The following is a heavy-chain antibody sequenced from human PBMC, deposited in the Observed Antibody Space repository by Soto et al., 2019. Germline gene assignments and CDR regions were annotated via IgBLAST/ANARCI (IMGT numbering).Heavy chain of an antibody. V-gene: IGHV3-21*01. CDR2: ISISISYI. CDR1: GFTFSSYS. CDR3: ARPQFPLGCGWGNVACEI. J-gene: IGHJ3*02. Sequence: WGSLRLSCAASGFTFSSYSMNWVRQAPGKGLEWVSSISISISYIYYADSVKGRFTISRDNAKNSLYLQMNSLRAEDTAVYYCARPQFPLGCGWGNVACEIWGNGRMV. D-gene: IGHD3-10*01.